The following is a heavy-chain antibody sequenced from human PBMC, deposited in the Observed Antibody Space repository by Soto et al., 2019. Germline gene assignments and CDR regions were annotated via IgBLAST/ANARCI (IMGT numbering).Heavy chain of an antibody. CDR1: GFTFGDYA. CDR3: TRGVVPAARYYYYYGMDV. J-gene: IGHJ6*02. CDR2: IRSKAYGGTT. D-gene: IGHD2-2*01. Sequence: PGGSLRLSCTASGFTFGDYAMSWFRQAPGKGLEWVGLIRSKAYGGTTEYAASVKGRFTISRDDSKSIAYLQMNSLKTEDTAVYYCTRGVVPAARYYYYYGMDVWGQGTTVTVSS. V-gene: IGHV3-49*03.